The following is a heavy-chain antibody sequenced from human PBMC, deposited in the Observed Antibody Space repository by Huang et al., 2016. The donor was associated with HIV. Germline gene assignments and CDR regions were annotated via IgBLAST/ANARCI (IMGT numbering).Heavy chain of an antibody. J-gene: IGHJ4*02. CDR3: AREFVIFGAPLWPAY. CDR2: INPGNGNT. Sequence: QVQLVQSGAEVKKPGASVKVSCKASGYSFTTYALHWVRQAPGNRLAWMGWINPGNGNTNYSQKCQGRVTITRDTSASTVYMEVSSLTFEDTAVYYCAREFVIFGAPLWPAYWGQGTLISVSS. CDR1: GYSFTTYA. V-gene: IGHV1-3*01. D-gene: IGHD2-21*01.